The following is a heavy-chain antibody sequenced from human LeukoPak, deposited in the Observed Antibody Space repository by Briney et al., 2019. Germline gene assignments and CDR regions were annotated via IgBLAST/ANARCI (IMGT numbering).Heavy chain of an antibody. V-gene: IGHV1-69*13. Sequence: ASAKVSCKASGGTFSSYAISWVRQAPGQGLEWMGGIIPIFGTANYAQKFQGRVTITADESTSTAYMELSSLRSEDTAVYYCARVWSTSHNWFDPWGQGTLVTVSS. CDR1: GGTFSSYA. CDR3: ARVWSTSHNWFDP. D-gene: IGHD2-2*01. J-gene: IGHJ5*02. CDR2: IIPIFGTA.